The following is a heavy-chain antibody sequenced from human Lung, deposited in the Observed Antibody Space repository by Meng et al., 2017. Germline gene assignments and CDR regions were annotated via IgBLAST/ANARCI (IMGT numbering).Heavy chain of an antibody. Sequence: QVHLQQSGPGLVKPSQTLSRTCAISGDSVSSNIAAWTWIRQSPSRGLEWLGRTYYRSKWYNGYAVSVRSRITIHPDTSKNQFSLQLNSVTPEDTAVYYCARSQQWLDSWGQGTLVTVSS. V-gene: IGHV6-1*01. D-gene: IGHD6-19*01. CDR2: TYYRSKWYN. J-gene: IGHJ4*02. CDR3: ARSQQWLDS. CDR1: GDSVSSNIAA.